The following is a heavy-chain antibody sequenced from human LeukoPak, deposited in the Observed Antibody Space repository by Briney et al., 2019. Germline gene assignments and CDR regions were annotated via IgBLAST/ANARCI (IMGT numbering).Heavy chain of an antibody. Sequence: ASVKVSCKASGYTFTSYDINWVRQATGQGLEWMGWMNPNSGNTGHAQKFQGRVTMTRNTSISTAYMELSSLRSEDTAVYYCARRGTVTTSWDYWGQGTLVTVSS. CDR3: ARRGTVTTSWDY. CDR1: GYTFTSYD. D-gene: IGHD4-17*01. CDR2: MNPNSGNT. J-gene: IGHJ4*02. V-gene: IGHV1-8*01.